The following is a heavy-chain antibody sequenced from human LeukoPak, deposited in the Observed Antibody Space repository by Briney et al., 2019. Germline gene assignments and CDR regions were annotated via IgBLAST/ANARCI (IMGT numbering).Heavy chain of an antibody. CDR3: AREVKVPGELLGGFDS. CDR2: INPKRGGT. Sequence: ASAKVSCKASGYTFVDHYIHWVRQAPGQGLEWMGWINPKRGGTTYAEKFEGRVTMTSDTAISTVYMELTSLRSDDTAFYYCAREVKVPGELLGGFDSWGQGSLVTVSS. V-gene: IGHV1-2*02. CDR1: GYTFVDHY. J-gene: IGHJ5*01. D-gene: IGHD3-10*01.